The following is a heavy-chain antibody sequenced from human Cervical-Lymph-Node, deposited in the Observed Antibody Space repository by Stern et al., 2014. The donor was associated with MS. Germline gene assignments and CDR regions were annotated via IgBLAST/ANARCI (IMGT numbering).Heavy chain of an antibody. CDR1: GFTFGDYA. J-gene: IGHJ1*01. Sequence: EVQLEESGGGLVQPGRSLRLSCAASGFTFGDYAMHWVRQAPGKGLELVSGISWNSGSIGYADSVKGRFTISRDNAKNSLYLQMNSLRAEDTALYYCAKDSRAGVRYSKYFQHWGQGTLVTVSS. V-gene: IGHV3-9*01. D-gene: IGHD4-11*01. CDR3: AKDSRAGVRYSKYFQH. CDR2: ISWNSGSI.